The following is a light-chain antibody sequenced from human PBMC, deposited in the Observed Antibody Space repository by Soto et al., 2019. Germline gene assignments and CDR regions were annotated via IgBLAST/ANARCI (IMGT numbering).Light chain of an antibody. J-gene: IGKJ2*01. CDR2: AAS. CDR1: QSISSY. CDR3: QHSYSIPYA. V-gene: IGKV1-39*01. Sequence: DLQMTQSPSSLSASVGGRVTITCRTSQSISSYLNWYQHKPGKAPKLLIYAASSLQSGVPSMFSGSGSGTDFTLTISSLQPEDSATYYCQHSYSIPYAFGQGTRLEIK.